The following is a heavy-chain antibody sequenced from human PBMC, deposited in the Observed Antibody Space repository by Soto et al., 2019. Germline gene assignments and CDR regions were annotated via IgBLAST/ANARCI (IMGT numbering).Heavy chain of an antibody. V-gene: IGHV3-30*18. CDR3: AKDPVNYDFWSGPYYYGMDV. J-gene: IGHJ6*02. CDR1: GFTFSSYG. Sequence: PGGSLRLSCAASGFTFSSYGMHWVRQAPGKGLEWVAVISYDGSNKYYADSVKGRFTISRDNSKNTLYLQMNSLRAEDTAVYYCAKDPVNYDFWSGPYYYGMDVWGQGTTVTVSS. CDR2: ISYDGSNK. D-gene: IGHD3-3*01.